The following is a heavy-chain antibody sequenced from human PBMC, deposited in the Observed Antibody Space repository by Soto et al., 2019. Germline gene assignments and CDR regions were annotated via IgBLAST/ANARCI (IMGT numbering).Heavy chain of an antibody. Sequence: VQLVESGGGVVQPGRSLRLSCAASGFTFSDYAMHWVRQAPGKGLEWVAVVSHDGRNTHYAGSVKGRFTISRDSSKSTVSLELTRLRAEDTAVYYCARGGRQWLVTSDFNYWGQGALVSVSS. D-gene: IGHD6-19*01. V-gene: IGHV3-30*03. CDR1: GFTFSDYA. CDR3: ARGGRQWLVTSDFNY. J-gene: IGHJ4*02. CDR2: VSHDGRNT.